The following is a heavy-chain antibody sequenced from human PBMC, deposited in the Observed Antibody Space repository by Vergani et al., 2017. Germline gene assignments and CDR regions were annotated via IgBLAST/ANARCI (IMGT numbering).Heavy chain of an antibody. CDR1: GGSFSGYY. CDR3: ARSGSYYSTFDY. CDR2: INHSGST. D-gene: IGHD1-26*01. J-gene: IGHJ4*02. Sequence: QVQLQQWGAGLLKPSETLSLTCAVYGGSFSGYYWSWIRQPPGKGLEWIGEINHSGSTNYNPSLKSRVTISVDTSKNQFSLKLSSVTAADTAVYYCARSGSYYSTFDYWGQGTLVTVSS. V-gene: IGHV4-34*01.